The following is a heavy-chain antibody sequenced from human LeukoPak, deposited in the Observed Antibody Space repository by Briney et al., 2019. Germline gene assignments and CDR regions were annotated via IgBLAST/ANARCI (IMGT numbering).Heavy chain of an antibody. CDR3: ARAPWRWLQFFDY. Sequence: SETLSLTCTVSGGSISSYYWSWIRQPPGKGLEWIGYIYYSGSTNYNPSLKSRVTISVDTSKNQFSLKLSSVTAADTAVYYCARAPWRWLQFFDYWGQGTLVTVSS. V-gene: IGHV4-59*01. CDR2: IYYSGST. J-gene: IGHJ4*02. CDR1: GGSISSYY. D-gene: IGHD5-24*01.